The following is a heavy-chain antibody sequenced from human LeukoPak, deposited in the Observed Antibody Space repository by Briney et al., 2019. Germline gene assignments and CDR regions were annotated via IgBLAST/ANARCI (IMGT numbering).Heavy chain of an antibody. Sequence: GRSLRLSCVASGXTFSSFAMHWVRQAPGKGLEWVAIIWYDGSNKYYADSVKGRFTISRDNSKKTLYLQMNSLRAEDTAVYYCVRGSDFDYWGQGTLVTVSS. J-gene: IGHJ4*02. CDR3: VRGSDFDY. CDR2: IWYDGSNK. CDR1: GXTFSSFA. V-gene: IGHV3-33*01.